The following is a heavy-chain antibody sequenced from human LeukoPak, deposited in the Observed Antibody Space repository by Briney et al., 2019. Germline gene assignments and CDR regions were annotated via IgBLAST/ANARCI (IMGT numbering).Heavy chain of an antibody. V-gene: IGHV3-7*01. Sequence: GGSLRLSCAASGFTFSSYWMSWVRQAPGKGLEWVANIKQDGSEKYYVDSVKGRFTISRDNAKNSLYLQMNSLRAEDTAVYYCARASGYCSGGSCYRTHSFDYWGQGTPVTVSS. CDR2: IKQDGSEK. D-gene: IGHD2-15*01. CDR3: ARASGYCSGGSCYRTHSFDY. CDR1: GFTFSSYW. J-gene: IGHJ4*02.